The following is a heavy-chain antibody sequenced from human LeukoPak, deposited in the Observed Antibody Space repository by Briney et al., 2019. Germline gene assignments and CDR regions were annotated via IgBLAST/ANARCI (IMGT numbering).Heavy chain of an antibody. Sequence: KPSETLSLTCTVSGGSISSSSYYWGWIRQPPGKGLEWIGSIYYSGSTYYNPSLKSRVTISVDTSKNQFSLKLSSVTAADTAVYYCARNPLRYFDWLPAKTGSVLYDYWGQGTLVTVSS. D-gene: IGHD3-9*01. CDR2: IYYSGST. CDR1: GGSISSSSYY. V-gene: IGHV4-39*01. CDR3: ARNPLRYFDWLPAKTGSVLYDY. J-gene: IGHJ4*02.